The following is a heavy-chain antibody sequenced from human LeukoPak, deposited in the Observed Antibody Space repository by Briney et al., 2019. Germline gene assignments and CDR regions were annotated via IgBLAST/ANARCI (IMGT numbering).Heavy chain of an antibody. D-gene: IGHD2-2*01. CDR3: ARQTRTTFDP. CDR2: IYYSGST. CDR1: GGSISSYY. V-gene: IGHV4-59*08. Sequence: PSETLSLTCTVSGGSISSYYWSWIRQPPGKGLEWIGYIYYSGSTNYNPSLKSRVTISVDRSKNQFSLKLSSVTAADTAVYYCARQTRTTFDPWGQGTLVTVSS. J-gene: IGHJ5*02.